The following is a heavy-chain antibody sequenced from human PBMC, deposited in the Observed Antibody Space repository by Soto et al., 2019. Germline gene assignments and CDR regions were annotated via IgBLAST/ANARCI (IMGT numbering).Heavy chain of an antibody. Sequence: QVQLQESGPGLVKPSQTLSLTCTVSGGSISSGDYYWSWIRQPPGKGLEWIGYIYYSGSTYYTPSLKRRVTKSVDTSKNQFSLKLSSVTAADTAVYYCARAQDYGDYYYYGMDVWGQGTTVTVSS. CDR2: IYYSGST. J-gene: IGHJ6*02. CDR1: GGSISSGDYY. D-gene: IGHD4-17*01. V-gene: IGHV4-30-4*01. CDR3: ARAQDYGDYYYYGMDV.